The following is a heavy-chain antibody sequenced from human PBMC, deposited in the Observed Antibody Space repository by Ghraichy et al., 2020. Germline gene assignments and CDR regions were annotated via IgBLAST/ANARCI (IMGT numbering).Heavy chain of an antibody. V-gene: IGHV3-48*02. D-gene: IGHD3-3*01. CDR3: ARGREWSFEY. Sequence: GSLNISCAASGFNFNIYSMNWVRQAPGKGLEWVSYMTGDGSRIYYADSVKGRFTISRDNARSSLYLQMNSLRDEDTALYYCARGREWSFEYWGQGTPVTVSS. CDR1: GFNFNIYS. CDR2: MTGDGSRI. J-gene: IGHJ4*02.